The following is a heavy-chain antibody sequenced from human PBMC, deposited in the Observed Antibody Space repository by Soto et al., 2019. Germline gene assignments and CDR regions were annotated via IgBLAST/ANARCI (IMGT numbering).Heavy chain of an antibody. J-gene: IGHJ4*02. CDR1: GFTVSSNY. D-gene: IGHD3-10*01. V-gene: IGHV3-66*01. Sequence: EVQLVESGGGLVQPGGSLRLSCAASGFTVSSNYMSWVRQAPGKGLEWVSVIYSGGSTYYADSVKGRFTISRDNSKNTLDLQMNSLRAEDTALYYCARAFMVRGGGALGYWGQGTLVTVSS. CDR3: ARAFMVRGGGALGY. CDR2: IYSGGST.